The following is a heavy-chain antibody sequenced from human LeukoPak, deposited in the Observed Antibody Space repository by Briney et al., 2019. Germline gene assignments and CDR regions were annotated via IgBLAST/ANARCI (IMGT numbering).Heavy chain of an antibody. Sequence: ASVNVSCKASVYTFTDYYMHWVRQAPGQGLEWMGWISAYNGNTNYAQKLQGRVTMTTDTSTSTAYMELRSLRSDDTAVYYCARVAVAGTRYFDYWGQGTLVTVSS. V-gene: IGHV1-18*04. CDR3: ARVAVAGTRYFDY. J-gene: IGHJ4*02. D-gene: IGHD6-19*01. CDR1: VYTFTDYY. CDR2: ISAYNGNT.